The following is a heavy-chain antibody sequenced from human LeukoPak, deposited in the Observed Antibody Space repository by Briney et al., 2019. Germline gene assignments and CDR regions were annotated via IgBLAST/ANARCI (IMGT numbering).Heavy chain of an antibody. D-gene: IGHD1-26*01. V-gene: IGHV4-39*01. CDR2: ITYSGST. Sequence: TPSETLSLTCTVSGVSISRSTYYWAWIRRSPGKGLEWIGSITYSGSTYYNPSLESRVTISVDTSKNQFSLRLISVTAVDTAVYYCARQGVGATDCWGQGTLVTVSS. CDR1: GVSISRSTYY. CDR3: ARQGVGATDC. J-gene: IGHJ4*02.